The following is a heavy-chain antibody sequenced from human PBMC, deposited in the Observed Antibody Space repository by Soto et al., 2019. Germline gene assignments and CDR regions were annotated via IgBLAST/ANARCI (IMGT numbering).Heavy chain of an antibody. CDR3: ARAVRVHYYYYGMDV. CDR1: GGSISSYY. J-gene: IGHJ6*02. V-gene: IGHV4-59*01. Sequence: SETLSLTCTVSGGSISSYYWSWIRQPPGKGLEWIGYIYYSGSTNYNPSLKSRVTISVDTSKNQFSLKLSSVTAADTAVYYCARAVRVHYYYYGMDVWGQGTTVTVYS. CDR2: IYYSGST.